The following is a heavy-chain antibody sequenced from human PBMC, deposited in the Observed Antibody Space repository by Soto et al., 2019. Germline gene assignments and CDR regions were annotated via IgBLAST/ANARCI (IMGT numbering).Heavy chain of an antibody. CDR3: AKGSIAAPSAWDYYMHV. Sequence: HPGGSLRLSCAASGFTFSSYAMSWVRQAPGKGLEWVSAISGSGGSTYYADSVKGRFTISRDNSKNTLYLQMNSLRAEDTAVYYCAKGSIAAPSAWDYYMHVWGKGTTVTVSS. J-gene: IGHJ6*03. CDR2: ISGSGGST. CDR1: GFTFSSYA. D-gene: IGHD6-6*01. V-gene: IGHV3-23*01.